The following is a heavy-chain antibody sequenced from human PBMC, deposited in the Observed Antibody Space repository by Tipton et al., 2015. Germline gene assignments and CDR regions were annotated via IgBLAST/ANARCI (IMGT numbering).Heavy chain of an antibody. CDR2: RYYSGST. CDR1: GDSISSGGYY. CDR3: ARVPFDYFDY. J-gene: IGHJ4*02. V-gene: IGHV4-31*03. Sequence: TLSLTCTVSGDSISSGGYYWSWSRQHPGKGLEWLGYRYYSGSTYYNPSLKSRLTIPVDMSKNQFSLKLSSVTAADTAVYYCARVPFDYFDYWGQGILVTVSS.